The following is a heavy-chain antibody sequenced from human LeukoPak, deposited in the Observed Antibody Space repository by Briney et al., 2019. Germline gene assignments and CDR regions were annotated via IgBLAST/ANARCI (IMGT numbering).Heavy chain of an antibody. Sequence: GGSLRLSCAASGFTFSNFWMYWVRQAPGEGLVWVSRIKGDGSSIIYADSVKGRFAISRDNSKNTVYLQMNSLRVEDTAVYYCAKNGGMTTVITAGYWGQGTPVTVSS. CDR3: AKNGGMTTVITAGY. V-gene: IGHV3-74*01. CDR2: IKGDGSSI. D-gene: IGHD4-23*01. J-gene: IGHJ4*02. CDR1: GFTFSNFW.